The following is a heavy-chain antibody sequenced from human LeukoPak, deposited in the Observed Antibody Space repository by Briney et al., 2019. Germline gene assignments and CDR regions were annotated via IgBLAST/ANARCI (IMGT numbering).Heavy chain of an antibody. Sequence: SETLSLTCTVSGGSISSYYWSWIRQPPGKGLEWIGYIYYSGSTNYNPSLKSRVTISVDTSKNQFSLKLSSVTAADTAVYYCAASHSTVRYFDLWGRGTPVTVSS. D-gene: IGHD4-11*01. CDR2: IYYSGST. CDR3: AASHSTVRYFDL. V-gene: IGHV4-59*08. J-gene: IGHJ2*01. CDR1: GGSISSYY.